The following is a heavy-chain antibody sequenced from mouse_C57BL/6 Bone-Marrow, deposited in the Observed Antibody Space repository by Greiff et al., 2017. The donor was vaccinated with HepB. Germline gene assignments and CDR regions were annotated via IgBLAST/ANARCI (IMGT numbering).Heavy chain of an antibody. J-gene: IGHJ4*01. D-gene: IGHD3-2*02. CDR3: AGSSGYLGYYYAMDY. V-gene: IGHV1-82*01. CDR2: IYPGDGDT. CDR1: GYAFSSSW. Sequence: QVQLQQSGPELVKPGASVKISCKASGYAFSSSWMNWVKQRPGKGLEWIGRIYPGDGDTNYNGKFKGKATLTADKSSSTAYMQLSSLTSEDSAVYFCAGSSGYLGYYYAMDYWGQGTSVTVSS.